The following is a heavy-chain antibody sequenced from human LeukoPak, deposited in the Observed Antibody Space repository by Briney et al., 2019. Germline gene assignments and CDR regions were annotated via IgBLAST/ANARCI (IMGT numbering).Heavy chain of an antibody. CDR2: IYYSGST. V-gene: IGHV4-38-2*02. J-gene: IGHJ4*02. CDR1: GYSISSSYY. Sequence: SETLSLTCTVSGYSISSSYYWGWIRQPPGKGLEWIGSIYYSGSTYYNPSLKSRVTISVDTSKNQFSLKLSSVTAADTAVYYCASFGMITFGGVIDPFDYWGQGTLVTVSS. D-gene: IGHD3-16*02. CDR3: ASFGMITFGGVIDPFDY.